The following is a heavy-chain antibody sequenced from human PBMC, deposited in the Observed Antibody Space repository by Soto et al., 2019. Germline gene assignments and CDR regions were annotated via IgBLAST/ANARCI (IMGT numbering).Heavy chain of an antibody. CDR1: GVTFSNAW. J-gene: IGHJ4*02. D-gene: IGHD3-10*01. CDR3: VLELNGEDY. V-gene: IGHV3-15*01. CDR2: IKKKDDGGTT. Sequence: AXGSLRRSCLVAGVTFSNAWMSWVRQVPGKGLDWIGRIKKKDDGGTTDYAAHVKGRLIVSRDDSKNTLYLEIDSLNTDDTGVYYCVLELNGEDYWGQGTRVTVSS.